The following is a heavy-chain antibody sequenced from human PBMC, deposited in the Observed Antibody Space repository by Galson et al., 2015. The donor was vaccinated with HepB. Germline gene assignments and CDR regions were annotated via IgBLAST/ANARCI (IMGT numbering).Heavy chain of an antibody. Sequence: SVKVSCKASGYTFTNYGISWVRQAPGQGLEWMGWISAYNGNTNYAQKLQGRVTMTTDTSTSTAYMELRSLRSDDTAVYYCARDRCSGGSCYSGWFDPWGQGTLVTVSS. CDR1: GYTFTNYG. CDR3: ARDRCSGGSCYSGWFDP. CDR2: ISAYNGNT. V-gene: IGHV1-18*04. D-gene: IGHD2-15*01. J-gene: IGHJ5*02.